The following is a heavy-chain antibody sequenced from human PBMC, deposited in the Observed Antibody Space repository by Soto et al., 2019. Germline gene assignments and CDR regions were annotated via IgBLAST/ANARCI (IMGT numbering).Heavy chain of an antibody. D-gene: IGHD4-17*01. CDR3: ARRSADYVFDY. Sequence: GESLKISCKGSGYSFTNYWIGWVRQMPGKGLEWMGIIYPGDSDTRYSPSFQGQVTISVDKSTSTAYLQWSSLKASDTAIYYCARRSADYVFDYWSQGTLVTVSS. CDR1: GYSFTNYW. V-gene: IGHV5-51*01. J-gene: IGHJ4*02. CDR2: IYPGDSDT.